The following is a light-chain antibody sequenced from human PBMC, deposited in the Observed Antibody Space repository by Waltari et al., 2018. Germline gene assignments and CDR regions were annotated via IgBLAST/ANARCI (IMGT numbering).Light chain of an antibody. V-gene: IGLV2-11*01. CDR1: SSDVGGYNY. CDR3: CSYAGSYTWV. CDR2: DIT. Sequence: QSALTQPRSVSGSPGQSVTISCTGTSSDVGGYNYVSWYQPHPGKAPKLMIYDITKRPSGVPDRFSGSKSGNTASLTISGLQAEDEADYHCCSYAGSYTWVFGGGTKLTVL. J-gene: IGLJ2*01.